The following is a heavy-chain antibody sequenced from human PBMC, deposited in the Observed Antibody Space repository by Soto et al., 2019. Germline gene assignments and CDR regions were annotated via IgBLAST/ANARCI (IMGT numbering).Heavy chain of an antibody. D-gene: IGHD2-2*02. CDR3: AVRGGYTTPFDY. J-gene: IGHJ4*02. V-gene: IGHV3-9*01. CDR2: ISWNSETI. Sequence: PGGSLRLSCAASGFTVDDYAMHWVRQAPGKGLEWVSGISWNSETIDYADSVKGRFTISRDNAKSSLFLQMNSLRPDDTALYYCAVRGGYTTPFDYWGQGTLVTVSS. CDR1: GFTVDDYA.